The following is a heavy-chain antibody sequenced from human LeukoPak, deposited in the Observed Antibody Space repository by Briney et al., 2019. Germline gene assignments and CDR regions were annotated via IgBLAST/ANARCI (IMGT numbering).Heavy chain of an antibody. CDR3: ALRRDILTGYYT. CDR1: GFTVSSNY. Sequence: GGSLRLSCAASGFTVSSNYMSWVRQAPGKGLEWVSVIYSGGSTYYADSVKGRFTISRDNSKNTLYLQMNSLRAEDTAVYCCALRRDILTGYYTWGQGTLVTVSS. CDR2: IYSGGST. D-gene: IGHD3-9*01. V-gene: IGHV3-53*01. J-gene: IGHJ5*02.